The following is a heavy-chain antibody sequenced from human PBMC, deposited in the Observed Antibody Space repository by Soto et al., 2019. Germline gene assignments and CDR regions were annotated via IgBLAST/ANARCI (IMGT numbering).Heavy chain of an antibody. Sequence: QLQLQESGPGLVKPSETLSLTCTVSGGYISSSSYYWGWIRQPPGKGLEWIGSIYYSGSTYYNPSLTGRVTLSVDTSKNQFSLKLSSVTAADTAVYYCYGSGSYLNYYYYGMDVWGQGTTVTVSS. J-gene: IGHJ6*02. D-gene: IGHD3-10*01. CDR2: IYYSGST. CDR3: YGSGSYLNYYYYGMDV. CDR1: GGYISSSSYY. V-gene: IGHV4-39*01.